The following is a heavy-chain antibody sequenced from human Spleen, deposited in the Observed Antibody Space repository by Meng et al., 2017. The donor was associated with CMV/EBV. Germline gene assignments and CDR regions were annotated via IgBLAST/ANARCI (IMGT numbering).Heavy chain of an antibody. J-gene: IGHJ4*02. D-gene: IGHD6-19*01. CDR2: ISSSGGTI. CDR3: ARDGGWYYFDY. Sequence: GESLKISCAASGFIFNTYNMKWVRQAPGKGLEWVAYISSSGGTIHYADSVKGRFIISRDNAQKTLHLQMSSLRAGDTAVYYCARDGGWYYFDYWGQGTLVTVSS. CDR1: GFIFNTYN. V-gene: IGHV3-48*04.